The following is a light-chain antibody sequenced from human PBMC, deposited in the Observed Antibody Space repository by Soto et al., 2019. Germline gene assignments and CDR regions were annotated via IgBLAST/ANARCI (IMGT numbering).Light chain of an antibody. V-gene: IGLV2-14*01. Sequence: QSALTQPASVSGSPGQSITISCTGTSSDVGAYNHVAWYQQHPGKAPKFMIYEVSNRPSGVSNRFSGSKSGNTASLTISGLQAEDEADYYCISYTGSSTSDVFGTGTKVTVL. CDR1: SSDVGAYNH. J-gene: IGLJ1*01. CDR3: ISYTGSSTSDV. CDR2: EVS.